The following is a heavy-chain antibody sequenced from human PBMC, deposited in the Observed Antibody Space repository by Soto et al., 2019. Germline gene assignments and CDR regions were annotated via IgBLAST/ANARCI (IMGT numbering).Heavy chain of an antibody. Sequence: ASVKVSCKASGYTFTSYYMHWVRQAPGQGLEWMGIINPSGGNTSYAQKFQGRVTITRDTSTSTAYMELSSLRSEDTAVYYCARPLGRGYDSSGYYNDAFDIWGQGTMVTVSS. D-gene: IGHD3-22*01. V-gene: IGHV1-46*01. CDR1: GYTFTSYY. CDR2: INPSGGNT. CDR3: ARPLGRGYDSSGYYNDAFDI. J-gene: IGHJ3*02.